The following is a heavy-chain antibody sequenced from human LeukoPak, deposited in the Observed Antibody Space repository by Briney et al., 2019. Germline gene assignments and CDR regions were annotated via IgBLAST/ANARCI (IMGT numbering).Heavy chain of an antibody. D-gene: IGHD1-26*01. CDR1: GFTFSSYG. V-gene: IGHV3-30*18. CDR2: ISYDGSNK. CDR3: AKDLSGSYSYYYYYYYMDV. J-gene: IGHJ6*03. Sequence: GGSLRLSCAASGFTFSSYGMHWVRQAPGKGLEWVAVISYDGSNKYYADSVKGRFTISRDNSKNTLYLQMNSLRAEDTAVYYCAKDLSGSYSYYYYYYYMDVWGKGTTVTVSS.